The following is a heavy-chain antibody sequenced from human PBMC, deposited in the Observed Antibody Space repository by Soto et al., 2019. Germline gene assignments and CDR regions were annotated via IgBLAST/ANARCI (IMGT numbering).Heavy chain of an antibody. D-gene: IGHD3-9*01. J-gene: IGHJ4*02. CDR3: ARGRLIGYGTSHPDY. CDR2: IYYSGST. V-gene: IGHV4-31*03. Sequence: PSETLSLTCTVSGGSISSGGYYWSWIRQHPGKGLEWIGYIYYSGSTYYNPSLKSRVTISVDTSKNQFSLKLSSVTAADTAVYYCARGRLIGYGTSHPDYWGQGTLVTVSS. CDR1: GGSISSGGYY.